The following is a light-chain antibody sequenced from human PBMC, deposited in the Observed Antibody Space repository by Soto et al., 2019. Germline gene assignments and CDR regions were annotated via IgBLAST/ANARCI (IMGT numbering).Light chain of an antibody. CDR2: DAS. CDR3: QQYGDWPPDT. Sequence: EMVMTQSPSTLSVSPGERATLSCRASQSVSRNLAWYQQKPGQPPRLLLYDASTRATGVPARFGGSGSGTEFTPTISGLQSEDFAVYYCQQYGDWPPDTFGQGTKVDIK. CDR1: QSVSRN. J-gene: IGKJ2*01. V-gene: IGKV3-15*01.